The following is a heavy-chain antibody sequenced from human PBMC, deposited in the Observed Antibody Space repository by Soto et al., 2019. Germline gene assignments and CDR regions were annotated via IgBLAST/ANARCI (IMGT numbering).Heavy chain of an antibody. CDR2: IWYDGSNK. D-gene: IGHD3-16*02. Sequence: QVQLVESGGGVVQPGRSLRLSCAASGFTFSSYGMHWVRQAPGKGLEWVAVIWYDGSNKYYADSVKGRFTISRDNSKNTLCLQMNSLRAEDTAVDYCARDGYLRYYDYVWGGYRYIDYWGQGTLVTVSS. V-gene: IGHV3-33*01. CDR3: ARDGYLRYYDYVWGGYRYIDY. J-gene: IGHJ4*02. CDR1: GFTFSSYG.